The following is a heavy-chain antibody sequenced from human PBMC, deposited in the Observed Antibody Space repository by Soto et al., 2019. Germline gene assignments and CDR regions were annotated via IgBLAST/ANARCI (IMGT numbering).Heavy chain of an antibody. CDR1: GFTFSNYA. D-gene: IGHD5-18*01. J-gene: IGHJ4*02. Sequence: LRLSCAASGFTFSNYAVSWVRQSPGRGLEWVASISDRGGSTKYADSVNGRFTISRDNSRNTLFLQMDTLRAEDTAVYYCARLPYSYVSLYFFDFWGQGTLVTVSS. CDR2: ISDRGGST. V-gene: IGHV3-23*01. CDR3: ARLPYSYVSLYFFDF.